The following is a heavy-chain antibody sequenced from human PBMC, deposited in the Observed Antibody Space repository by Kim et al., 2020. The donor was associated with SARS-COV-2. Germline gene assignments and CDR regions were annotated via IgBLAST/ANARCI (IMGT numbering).Heavy chain of an antibody. V-gene: IGHV3-23*01. Sequence: GGSLRLSCAASGFTFSNYAMSWVRQAPGKGLEWVSAISGSGGSTYYADSVKGRFTISRDNSENTLYLQMNSLRAEDTAVYYCAKVSPGSVLVITRGWFEPWGQGTLVTPSP. CDR1: GFTFSNYA. J-gene: IGHJ5*02. D-gene: IGHD3-22*01. CDR3: AKVSPGSVLVITRGWFEP. CDR2: ISGSGGST.